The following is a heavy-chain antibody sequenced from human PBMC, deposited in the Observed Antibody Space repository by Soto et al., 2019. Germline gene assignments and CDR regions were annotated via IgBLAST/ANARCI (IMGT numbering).Heavy chain of an antibody. Sequence: PGGSLRLSCAASRFTFSSYAMNWVRQAPGKGLEWASTISGSGDSTYYADSVKGRFTISRDKSRDTLYLHMNSLRVEDTAVYYCAKDLVVRGITGNSLGPWGQGTLVTVS. V-gene: IGHV3-23*01. CDR3: AKDLVVRGITGNSLGP. CDR2: ISGSGDST. J-gene: IGHJ5*02. CDR1: RFTFSSYA. D-gene: IGHD3-10*01.